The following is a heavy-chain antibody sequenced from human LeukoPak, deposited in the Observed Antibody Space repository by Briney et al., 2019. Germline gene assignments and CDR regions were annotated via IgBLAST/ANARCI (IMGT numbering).Heavy chain of an antibody. D-gene: IGHD2-21*02. V-gene: IGHV1-24*01. CDR2: FDPEDGET. Sequence: ASVKVSCKVSGYTLTELSMHWVRQAPGKGLEWMGGFDPEDGETIYAQKFQGRVTMTEDTSTDTAYMELSSLRSEDTAVYYCARDAGYCGGDCYSGFLDYWGQGTLVTVSS. CDR1: GYTLTELS. J-gene: IGHJ4*02. CDR3: ARDAGYCGGDCYSGFLDY.